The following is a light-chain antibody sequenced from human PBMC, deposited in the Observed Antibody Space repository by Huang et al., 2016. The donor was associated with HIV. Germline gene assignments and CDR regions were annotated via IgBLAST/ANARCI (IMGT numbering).Light chain of an antibody. Sequence: DIQMTQSPSSLSASVVDRVIISCRASQSINKYLNWYQQMPGKAPKILIYGASTLQRGVSSRFSGSVSGTDFTLTIGSLQPEDAATYYCQQSYKAPRTFGQGTLLEI. J-gene: IGKJ2*01. V-gene: IGKV1-39*01. CDR2: GAS. CDR1: QSINKY. CDR3: QQSYKAPRT.